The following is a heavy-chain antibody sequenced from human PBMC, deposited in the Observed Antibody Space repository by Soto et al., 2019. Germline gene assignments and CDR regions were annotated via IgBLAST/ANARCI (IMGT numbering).Heavy chain of an antibody. CDR1: GFTFSSHW. Sequence: EVQLVESGGGSVQPGGSLRLSCAASGFTFSSHWMHWVRQAPGKGLVWVSRVNNDGSITNYADSVRGRFSISRDNAKNTLKREMRGMRAEARSVYSCTREGPAACTRPICVAHRREVW. J-gene: IGHJ6*01. D-gene: IGHD6-13*01. V-gene: IGHV3-74*01. CDR2: VNNDGSIT. CDR3: TREGPAACTRPICVAHRREV.